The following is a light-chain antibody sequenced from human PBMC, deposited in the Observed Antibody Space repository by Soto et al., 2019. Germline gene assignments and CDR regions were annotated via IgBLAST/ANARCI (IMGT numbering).Light chain of an antibody. J-gene: IGKJ1*01. Sequence: EIVLTQSPGTVSLSPGERDTLSCRASQSVSNYYLAWYQQKPGQAPRLLIYGASSRATGIPDRFSGSGSGTDFTLTISRLEPEDFAVYYCQQYGSSPSWTFGQGTKVDI. V-gene: IGKV3-20*01. CDR2: GAS. CDR3: QQYGSSPSWT. CDR1: QSVSNYY.